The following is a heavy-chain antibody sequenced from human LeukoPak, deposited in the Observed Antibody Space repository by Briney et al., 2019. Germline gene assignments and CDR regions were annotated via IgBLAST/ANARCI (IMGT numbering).Heavy chain of an antibody. V-gene: IGHV3-74*01. CDR3: ARALPPSVNTPWK. D-gene: IGHD1-1*01. CDR2: ISSDVSST. J-gene: IGHJ4*02. Sequence: GGALRLSCAASGLTFSSYWMHWVRQAPGKGLVWVSRISSDVSSTSYADSVKGRFTIFRDNAKNTLYLQMNSLGAEDTAVYYCARALPPSVNTPWKWGQGTQVTVSS. CDR1: GLTFSSYW.